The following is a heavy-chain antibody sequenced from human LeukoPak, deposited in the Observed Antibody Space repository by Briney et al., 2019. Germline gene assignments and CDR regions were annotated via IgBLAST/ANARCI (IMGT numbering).Heavy chain of an antibody. J-gene: IGHJ5*01. D-gene: IGHD3-9*01. CDR3: ARDDNDMLTGYFDS. V-gene: IGHV1-69*13. CDR2: IIPMCDTA. Sequence: SVKVSCKASEATSSNSAINGVRLAPRQGLEWMGGIIPMCDTAHYAEKFQGRVTISADESTNTVYMELRGLSSEDTAVYYCARDDNDMLTGYFDSWGQGTLVTVSS. CDR1: EATSSNSA.